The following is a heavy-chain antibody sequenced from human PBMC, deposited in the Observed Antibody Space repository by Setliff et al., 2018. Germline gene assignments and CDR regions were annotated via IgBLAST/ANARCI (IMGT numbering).Heavy chain of an antibody. Sequence: GGSLRLSCAASGFSINVYSMTWVRQAPGKGLECVSGMYGVGATFYADSVKGRVTIPRDDARSTMYLQMNRLRAEDTAVYYCARDNWVDSVMVTEKGEFWGQGTLVTVSS. J-gene: IGHJ4*02. CDR1: GFSINVYS. CDR2: MYGVGAT. CDR3: ARDNWVDSVMVTEKGEF. D-gene: IGHD5-18*01. V-gene: IGHV3-66*01.